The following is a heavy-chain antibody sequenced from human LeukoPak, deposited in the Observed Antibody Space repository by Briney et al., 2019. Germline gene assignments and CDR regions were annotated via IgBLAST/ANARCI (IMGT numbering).Heavy chain of an antibody. CDR3: ARGPDCGGDCYAWYFDL. V-gene: IGHV4-30-2*01. CDR2: IYHSGST. CDR1: GFTFSSYA. J-gene: IGHJ2*01. Sequence: LRLSCAASGFTFSSYAMSWVRQAPGKGLEWIGYIYHSGSTYYNPSLKSRVTISVDRSKNQFSLKLSSVTAADTAVYYCARGPDCGGDCYAWYFDLWGRGTLVTVSS. D-gene: IGHD2-21*02.